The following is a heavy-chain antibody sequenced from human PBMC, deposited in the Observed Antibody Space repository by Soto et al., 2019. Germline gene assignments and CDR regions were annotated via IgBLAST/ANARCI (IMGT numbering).Heavy chain of an antibody. CDR3: ARHLGSYYDPYYFDY. J-gene: IGHJ4*02. Sequence: PSETLSLTCTVSGGSISSSSYYWGWIRQPPGKGLEWIGSIYYSGSTYYNPSLKSRVTISVDTSKNQFSLKLSSVTAADTAVYYCARHLGSYYDPYYFDYWGQGTLVTVSS. CDR2: IYYSGST. D-gene: IGHD3-10*01. CDR1: GGSISSSSYY. V-gene: IGHV4-39*01.